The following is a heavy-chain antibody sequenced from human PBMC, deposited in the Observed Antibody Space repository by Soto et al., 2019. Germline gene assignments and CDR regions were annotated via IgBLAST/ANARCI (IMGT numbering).Heavy chain of an antibody. CDR1: GGSISSGGYS. V-gene: IGHV4-30-2*01. CDR2: IYHSGST. J-gene: IGHJ2*01. Sequence: QLQLQESGSGLVKPSQTLSLTCAVSGGSISSGGYSWSWIRQPPGKGLEWIGYIYHSGSTYYNPSHKSRVTISVDRSKNQFSLKLSSVTAADTAVYYCARGPAPYCSSTSCYRYWYFDLWGRGTLVTVSS. D-gene: IGHD2-2*02. CDR3: ARGPAPYCSSTSCYRYWYFDL.